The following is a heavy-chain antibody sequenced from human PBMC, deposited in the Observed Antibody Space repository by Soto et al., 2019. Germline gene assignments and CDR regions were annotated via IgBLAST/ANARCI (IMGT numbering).Heavy chain of an antibody. Sequence: PSETLSLTCAVVGDSLRGQSWNWIRQSPGKGLEWIGELDQSGGTNYNPSLKSRAIISDDTSKNQFSLTLTSVTAADTAVYYCAGEDSNGWSGESLDVWGQGTTVTVSS. V-gene: IGHV4-34*01. CDR2: LDQSGGT. CDR3: AGEDSNGWSGESLDV. D-gene: IGHD6-19*01. CDR1: GDSLRGQS. J-gene: IGHJ6*02.